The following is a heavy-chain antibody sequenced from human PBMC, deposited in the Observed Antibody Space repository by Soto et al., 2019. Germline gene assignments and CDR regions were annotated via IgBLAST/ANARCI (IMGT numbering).Heavy chain of an antibody. CDR3: ARGDDSSGDDAFDI. CDR1: GFTFSSYG. V-gene: IGHV3-33*01. J-gene: IGHJ3*02. D-gene: IGHD3-22*01. CDR2: IWYDGSNK. Sequence: QVQLVESGGGVVQPGRSLRLSCAASGFTFSSYGMHWVRQAPGKGLEWVAVIWYDGSNKYYADSVKGRFTISRDNSKNTLYLQMNSLRAEDTAVYYCARGDDSSGDDAFDIWGHGTMVTVSS.